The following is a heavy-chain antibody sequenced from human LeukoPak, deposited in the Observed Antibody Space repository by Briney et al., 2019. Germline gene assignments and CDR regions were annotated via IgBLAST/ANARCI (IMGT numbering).Heavy chain of an antibody. CDR1: GFTFRSYW. D-gene: IGHD3-9*01. V-gene: IGHV3-7*01. CDR3: ARRYFDWFLGAGGSLDI. CDR2: IKQDGSEK. Sequence: GSLTLSCAGSGFTFRSYWMHWVRQAPGKGLEWVANIKQDGSEKYYVDSVKGRFTISRDNANDSVYLQMNSLRAEDTAVYYCARRYFDWFLGAGGSLDIWGQGTMVTVSS. J-gene: IGHJ3*02.